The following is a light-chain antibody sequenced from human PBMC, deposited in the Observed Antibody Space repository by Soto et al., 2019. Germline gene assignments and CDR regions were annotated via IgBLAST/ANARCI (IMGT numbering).Light chain of an antibody. CDR1: QSISNW. J-gene: IGKJ1*01. V-gene: IGKV1-5*03. Sequence: DIQMTQSPSTLSASVGDRVXXXXXASQSISNWLAWYQQKPGKAPKLLIYKASSLESGVPSRFSGSGSGSDFTLTISSLQPDDLATYYCQQYYSYSRTFGQGTKVDIK. CDR2: KAS. CDR3: QQYYSYSRT.